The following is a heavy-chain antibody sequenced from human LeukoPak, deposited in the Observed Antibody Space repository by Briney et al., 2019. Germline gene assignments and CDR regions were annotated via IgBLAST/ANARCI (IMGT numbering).Heavy chain of an antibody. CDR1: GFTVSSNY. CDR3: ARVETYSYGYDY. Sequence: PGGSLRLSCAASGFTVSSNYMSWVRQAPGKGLEWVSVIYSGGSTYYADSVKGRFTISRDNSKNTLYLQMNSLRAEDTAVYYCARVETYSYGYDYWGQGTLVTVSS. CDR2: IYSGGST. D-gene: IGHD5-18*01. J-gene: IGHJ4*02. V-gene: IGHV3-53*01.